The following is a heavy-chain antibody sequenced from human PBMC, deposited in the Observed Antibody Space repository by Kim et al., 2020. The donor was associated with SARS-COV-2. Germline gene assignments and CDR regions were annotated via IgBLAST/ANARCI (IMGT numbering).Heavy chain of an antibody. CDR3: ARTTGYSSGWYKN. V-gene: IGHV4-39*07. CDR2: IYYSGST. Sequence: SETLSLTCTVSGGSISSSSYYWGWIRQPPGKGLEWIGSIYYSGSTYYNPSLKSRVTISVDTSKNQFSLKLSSVTAADTAVYYCARTTGYSSGWYKNWGQG. CDR1: GGSISSSSYY. D-gene: IGHD6-19*01. J-gene: IGHJ1*01.